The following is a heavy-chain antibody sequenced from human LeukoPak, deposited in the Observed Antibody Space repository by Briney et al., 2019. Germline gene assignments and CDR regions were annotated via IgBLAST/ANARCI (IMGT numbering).Heavy chain of an antibody. J-gene: IGHJ4*02. CDR2: IYPGDSDT. CDR1: GYSFTSYW. V-gene: IGHV5-51*01. D-gene: IGHD2-2*01. CDR3: ARQSSHCSSTSCYLYY. Sequence: PGESLKISCKGSGYSFTSYWIGWVRQMPGKGLEWMGIIYPGDSDTRYSPSFQGQVTISADKSISTAYLQWSSLKASDTAMYYCARQSSHCSSTSCYLYYWGQGTLVTVSS.